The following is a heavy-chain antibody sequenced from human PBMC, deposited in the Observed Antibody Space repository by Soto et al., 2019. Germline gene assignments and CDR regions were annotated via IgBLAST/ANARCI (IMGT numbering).Heavy chain of an antibody. Sequence: GGSLRLSCAASGFTFSSYAMSWVRQAPGKGLEWVSAISGSGGSTYYADSVKGRFTISRDNSKNTLYLQMNSLRAEDTAVYYCAKDRLGYCGSTSCYGVYFDYWGQGTLVTVSS. J-gene: IGHJ4*02. CDR3: AKDRLGYCGSTSCYGVYFDY. D-gene: IGHD2-2*01. CDR1: GFTFSSYA. V-gene: IGHV3-23*01. CDR2: ISGSGGST.